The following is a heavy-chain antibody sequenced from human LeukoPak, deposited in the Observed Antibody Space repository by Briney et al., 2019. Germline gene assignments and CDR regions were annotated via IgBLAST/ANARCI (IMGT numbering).Heavy chain of an antibody. Sequence: GGSLRLSCAASGFTFSSYWMHWVRQAPGKGLVWVSRINSDGSSTSYVDSVKGRFTISRDNAKNTLYLQMNSLRVEDTAVYFCGRDVAAAGYNWGQGTLVAVSS. J-gene: IGHJ4*02. D-gene: IGHD6-13*01. V-gene: IGHV3-74*01. CDR2: INSDGSST. CDR3: GRDVAAAGYN. CDR1: GFTFSSYW.